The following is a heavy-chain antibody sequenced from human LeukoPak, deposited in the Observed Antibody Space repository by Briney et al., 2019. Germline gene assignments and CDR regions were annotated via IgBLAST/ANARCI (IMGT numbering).Heavy chain of an antibody. J-gene: IGHJ3*02. D-gene: IGHD6-19*01. CDR2: INHSGST. CDR1: GGSFSGYY. CDR3: ARARIAVAGRGKAFDI. V-gene: IGHV4-34*01. Sequence: PSETLSLTCAVYGGSFSGYYWSWIRQPPGKGLEWIGEINHSGSTNYNPSLKSRVTISVDTSMNQFSLKLSSVTAADTAVYYCARARIAVAGRGKAFDIWGQGTMVTVSS.